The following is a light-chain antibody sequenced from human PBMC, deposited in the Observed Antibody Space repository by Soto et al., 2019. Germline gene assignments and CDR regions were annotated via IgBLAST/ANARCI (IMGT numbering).Light chain of an antibody. CDR1: SSDVGGYKY. Sequence: QSALTQPASVSGSPGQSITISCTGTSSDVGGYKYVSWYQQYPGKAPKLVIYEVSNRPSGVSNRFSGSKSGNTASLTISGLQAEDEADYYCSSYTSSSSPYVFGTGTKLTVL. CDR3: SSYTSSSSPYV. CDR2: EVS. V-gene: IGLV2-14*01. J-gene: IGLJ1*01.